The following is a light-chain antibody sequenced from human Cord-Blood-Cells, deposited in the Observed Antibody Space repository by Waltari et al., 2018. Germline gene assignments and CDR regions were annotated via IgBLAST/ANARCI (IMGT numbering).Light chain of an antibody. CDR3: CSYAGSYTWV. Sequence: QSALTQPRSVSGSPGQSVTISCTGTSSDVGGHNYVSWYQQHPGKAPKLRIYDVSKRPSGVPDRFAGSKSGNTASLTISGLQAEDEADYYCCSYAGSYTWVFGGGTKLTVL. V-gene: IGLV2-11*01. CDR2: DVS. J-gene: IGLJ3*02. CDR1: SSDVGGHNY.